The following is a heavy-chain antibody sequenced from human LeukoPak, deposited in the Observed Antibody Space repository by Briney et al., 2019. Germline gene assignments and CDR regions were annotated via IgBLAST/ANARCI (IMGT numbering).Heavy chain of an antibody. D-gene: IGHD3-9*01. CDR2: IYWDDDK. Sequence: SGPTLVNPTQTLTLTCTFSGFSLRTSGVGVGWIRQPPGKALEWLAIIYWDDDKRYRPSLKSRLTITKDTSKNQVVLNMTNMDAVDTATYYCAHTLPDFDWLSAFDYWGQGTLVSVSS. CDR3: AHTLPDFDWLSAFDY. V-gene: IGHV2-5*02. J-gene: IGHJ4*02. CDR1: GFSLRTSGVG.